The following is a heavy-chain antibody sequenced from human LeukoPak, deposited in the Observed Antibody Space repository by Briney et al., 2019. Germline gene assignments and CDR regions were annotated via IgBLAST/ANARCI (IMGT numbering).Heavy chain of an antibody. CDR3: ARIGQDIATDY. V-gene: IGHV1-2*02. Sequence: ASVKVSCKASGYTFTGYFLHWVRRAPGQGFEWMGWINPNSGGTNYAQKFQGRVTMTRDTSISTAYMELSRLRSDDTAVYYCARIGQDIATDYWGQGTLVTVSS. D-gene: IGHD5-12*01. J-gene: IGHJ4*02. CDR2: INPNSGGT. CDR1: GYTFTGYF.